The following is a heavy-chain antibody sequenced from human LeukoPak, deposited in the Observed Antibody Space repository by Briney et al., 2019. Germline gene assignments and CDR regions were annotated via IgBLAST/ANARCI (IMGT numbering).Heavy chain of an antibody. Sequence: PETLSLTCAVYGGSFSGYYWSWIRQPPGKGLEWIGEINHSGSTNYNPSLKSRVTISVDTSKNQFSLKLSSVTAADTAVYYCARVAGTGREYYFDYWGQGTLVTVSS. CDR2: INHSGST. V-gene: IGHV4-34*01. D-gene: IGHD3/OR15-3a*01. CDR3: ARVAGTGREYYFDY. J-gene: IGHJ4*02. CDR1: GGSFSGYY.